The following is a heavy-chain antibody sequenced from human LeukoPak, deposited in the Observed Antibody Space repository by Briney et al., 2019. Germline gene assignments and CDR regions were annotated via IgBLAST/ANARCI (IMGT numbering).Heavy chain of an antibody. CDR1: GFTFSSYG. Sequence: GGSLRLSCAASGFTFSSYGMHWVRQAPGKGLEWVAVIWLDGSNKYYAESVKGRFTISRDNSKNALYLQMNSLRAEDTAVYFCARESSLRNFDYWGQGTLVTVSS. CDR3: ARESSLRNFDY. J-gene: IGHJ4*02. CDR2: IWLDGSNK. D-gene: IGHD3-3*01. V-gene: IGHV3-33*08.